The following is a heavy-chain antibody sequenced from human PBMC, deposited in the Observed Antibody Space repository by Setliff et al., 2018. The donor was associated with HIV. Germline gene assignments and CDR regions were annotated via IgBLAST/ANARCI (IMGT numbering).Heavy chain of an antibody. Sequence: ASVKVSCKASGYTFTGYYMHWVRQAPGQGLEWMGWLNPKTGGTNFAQEFQGRVTMPGDTSISTAYMELSRLTSDDTAGYYCAGGDSRGLLHFDMWGQGTMVTVSS. CDR1: GYTFTGYY. D-gene: IGHD3-22*01. J-gene: IGHJ3*02. CDR3: AGGDSRGLLHFDM. V-gene: IGHV1-2*02. CDR2: LNPKTGGT.